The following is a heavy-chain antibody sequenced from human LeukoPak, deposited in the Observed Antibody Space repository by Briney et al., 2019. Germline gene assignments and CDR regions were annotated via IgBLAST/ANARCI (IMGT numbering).Heavy chain of an antibody. CDR1: GYTFTNNG. Sequence: GASVKVSCKASGYTFTNNGITWKRQAPGHGLGWMGWINTYNGNTNYAQKLQGRVTITTDTSTSTAYMELKSLRSDDTAVFYCARDLVDGVGAPGAYWGQGALVTVSS. J-gene: IGHJ4*02. D-gene: IGHD1-26*01. CDR3: ARDLVDGVGAPGAY. V-gene: IGHV1-18*01. CDR2: INTYNGNT.